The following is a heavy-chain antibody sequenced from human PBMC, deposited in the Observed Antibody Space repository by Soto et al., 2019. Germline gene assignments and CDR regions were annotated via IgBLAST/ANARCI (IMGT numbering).Heavy chain of an antibody. J-gene: IGHJ4*02. D-gene: IGHD3-3*01. Sequence: QITLNESGPTVVRPTETLTLTCRFSGFSLTTSGVGVGWIRQSPGKVPEWLALIYWDDDKRYSASLKSRLTITEDTSKNQVVLTVSDLDPTDTATYYCAHRVLRTVFGLVTTTAIYFDFWGQGTPVAVSS. CDR1: GFSLTTSGVG. V-gene: IGHV2-5*02. CDR3: AHRVLRTVFGLVTTTAIYFDF. CDR2: IYWDDDK.